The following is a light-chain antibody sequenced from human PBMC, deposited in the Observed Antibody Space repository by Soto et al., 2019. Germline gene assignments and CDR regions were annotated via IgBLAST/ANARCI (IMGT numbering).Light chain of an antibody. CDR2: DVS. Sequence: QCALTQAASGSGSPGQSITISCTGTSSDVGGYNYVSWYQQHPGKAPKLMIYDVSNRPAGDSNRFSGSKSGNTASLTISGLQAEDEADYYCSSYTSSNTLDVFGTGTKLTVL. J-gene: IGLJ1*01. CDR3: SSYTSSNTLDV. CDR1: SSDVGGYNY. V-gene: IGLV2-14*01.